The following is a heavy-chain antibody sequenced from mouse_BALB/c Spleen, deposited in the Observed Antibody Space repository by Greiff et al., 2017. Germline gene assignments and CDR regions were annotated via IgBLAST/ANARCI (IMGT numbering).Heavy chain of an antibody. CDR1: GFSLTSYG. CDR2: IWAGGST. CDR3: ARDGGWLPAWFAY. D-gene: IGHD2-3*01. V-gene: IGHV2-9*02. Sequence: VQLQQSGPGLVAPSQSLSITCTVSGFSLTSYGVHWVRQPPGKGLEWLGVIWAGGSTNYNSALMSRLSISKDNSKSQVFLKMNSLQTDDTAMYYCARDGGWLPAWFAYWGQGTLVTVSA. J-gene: IGHJ3*01.